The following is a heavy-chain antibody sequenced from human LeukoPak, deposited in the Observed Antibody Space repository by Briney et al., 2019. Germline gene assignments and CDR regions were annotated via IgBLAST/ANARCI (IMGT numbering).Heavy chain of an antibody. CDR2: IYTSGST. D-gene: IGHD6-19*01. V-gene: IGHV4-61*02. Sequence: PSETLSLTCTVSGGSISSGSYYWSWIRQPAGKGLEWIGRIYTSGSTNYNPSLKSRVTISVDTSKNQFSLKLSSVTAAATAVYYCARDVQWLDAFDIWGQGTMVTASS. CDR1: GGSISSGSYY. CDR3: ARDVQWLDAFDI. J-gene: IGHJ3*02.